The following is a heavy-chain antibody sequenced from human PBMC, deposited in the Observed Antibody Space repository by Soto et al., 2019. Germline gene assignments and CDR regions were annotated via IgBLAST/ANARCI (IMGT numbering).Heavy chain of an antibody. CDR1: GFSFSNYN. Sequence: EVQLVESGGGLVQPGGSLRLSCVASGFSFSNYNMNWVRQAPGKGLEWVSYITDSSDTVHYADSVRGRFTISRDNAESSLYLQMNSLRDEDTAVYFCARGQSDGWYHDYWGQGTPVSVSA. D-gene: IGHD6-19*01. CDR2: ITDSSDTV. J-gene: IGHJ4*02. V-gene: IGHV3-48*02. CDR3: ARGQSDGWYHDY.